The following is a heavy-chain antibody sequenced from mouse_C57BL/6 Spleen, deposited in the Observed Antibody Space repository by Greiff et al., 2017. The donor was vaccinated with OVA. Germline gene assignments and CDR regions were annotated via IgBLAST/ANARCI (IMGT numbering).Heavy chain of an antibody. CDR2: IDPETGGT. CDR3: TRGWSNEDWDAMDY. V-gene: IGHV1-15*01. J-gene: IGHJ4*01. D-gene: IGHD2-3*01. Sequence: QVQLKQSGAELVRPGASVTLSCKASGYTFTDYEMHWVKQTPVHGLEWIGAIDPETGGTAYNQKFKGKAILTADKSSSTAYMELRSLTSEDSAVYYCTRGWSNEDWDAMDYWGQGTSVTVSS. CDR1: GYTFTDYE.